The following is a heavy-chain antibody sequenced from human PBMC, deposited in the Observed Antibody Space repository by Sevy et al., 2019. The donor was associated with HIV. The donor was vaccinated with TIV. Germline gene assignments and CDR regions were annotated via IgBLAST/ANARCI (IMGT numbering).Heavy chain of an antibody. CDR3: ARDGDGDLDY. Sequence: GGSLRLSCAASGFTVSTKYMSWVRQAPGKGLEWVANIKLDRNEKSYVDSVKGRFTISRDNAKNSLYLQMNSLRVEDTAVYYCARDGDGDLDYWGQGTLVTVSS. CDR1: GFTVSTKY. J-gene: IGHJ4*02. D-gene: IGHD7-27*01. CDR2: IKLDRNEK. V-gene: IGHV3-7*01.